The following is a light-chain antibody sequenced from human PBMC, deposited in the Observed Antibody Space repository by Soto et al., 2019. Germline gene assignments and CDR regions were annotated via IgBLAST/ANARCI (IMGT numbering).Light chain of an antibody. V-gene: IGKV3-20*01. CDR2: GAS. CDR1: QSVSSSY. Sequence: EIVMTQSPATLSLSPGERATLSCRASQSVSSSYLSWYQQKPGQAPRVLIYGASRRATGIPDRFSGTGSGTDFTLTISRLEPEDFALYYCLHSRDSVSTFGPGTKVDI. CDR3: LHSRDSVST. J-gene: IGKJ3*01.